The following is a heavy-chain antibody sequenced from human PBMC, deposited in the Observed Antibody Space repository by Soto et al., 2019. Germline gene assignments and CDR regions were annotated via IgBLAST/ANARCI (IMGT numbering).Heavy chain of an antibody. CDR1: GGSITSSEYY. CDR2: IYYSGSS. D-gene: IGHD1-1*01. J-gene: IGHJ5*01. V-gene: IGHV4-39*01. CDR3: ASHPLNWSDADS. Sequence: PSETLSLTCTVSGGSITSSEYYWAWIRQTPGKGLQFVGTIYYSGSSYSNPSLKSRLSMSVDTSKNQFSLTMKSVTAADTGFYYCASHPLNWSDADSWGHGVLVTV.